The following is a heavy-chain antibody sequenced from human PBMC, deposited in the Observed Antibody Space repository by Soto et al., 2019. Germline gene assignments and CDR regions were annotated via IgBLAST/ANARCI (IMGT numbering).Heavy chain of an antibody. CDR1: GGSFSGYY. V-gene: IGHV4-34*01. CDR3: ARSLLGYNWFDP. Sequence: QVQLQQWGAGLLKPSETLSLTCAVYGGSFSGYYWSWIRQPPGKGLEWIGEINHSGSTNYNPSLKSRVTISVDTSKNQCSLKLSSVTAADTAVYYCARSLLGYNWFDPWGQGTLVTVSS. J-gene: IGHJ5*02. CDR2: INHSGST. D-gene: IGHD7-27*01.